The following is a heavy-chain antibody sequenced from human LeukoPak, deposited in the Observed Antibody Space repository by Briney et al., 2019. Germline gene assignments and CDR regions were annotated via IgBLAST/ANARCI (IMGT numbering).Heavy chain of an antibody. CDR2: IYYSGST. J-gene: IGHJ4*02. V-gene: IGHV4-39*07. CDR3: ARVSRAYFDY. Sequence: SETLSLTCTVSGGSISSSSYYWGWIRQPPGKGLEWIGSIYYSGSTNYNPSLKSRVTISVDTSKNQFSLKLSSVTAADTAVYYCARVSRAYFDYWSQGTLVTVSS. CDR1: GGSISSSSYY.